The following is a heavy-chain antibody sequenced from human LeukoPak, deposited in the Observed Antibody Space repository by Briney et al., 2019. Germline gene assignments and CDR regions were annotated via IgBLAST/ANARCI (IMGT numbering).Heavy chain of an antibody. D-gene: IGHD3-22*01. CDR1: GFTVSSKY. V-gene: IGHV3-23*01. CDR3: AKTGAVLIVYYFDS. CDR2: ISGSSGST. Sequence: PGGSLRLSCAASGFTVSSKYMTWVRQAPGKGLEWVSAISGSSGSTYYADSVKGRFTISRDNSKNTLYLQMNSLRAEDTAVYYCAKTGAVLIVYYFDSWGQGTLVTVSS. J-gene: IGHJ4*02.